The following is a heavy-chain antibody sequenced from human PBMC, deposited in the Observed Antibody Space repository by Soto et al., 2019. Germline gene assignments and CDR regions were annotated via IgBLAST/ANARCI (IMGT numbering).Heavy chain of an antibody. V-gene: IGHV3-33*08. J-gene: IGHJ4*02. Sequence: GSLRLSCAASGFTFSSYAMHWVRQAPGKGLEWVAVIWYDGSKKYYANSVKGRFTISRDNSKNTLHLQMNSLRADDTAVYYCTRDQSFRTRVPLYYFATWGQGILVTVS. CDR1: GFTFSSYA. D-gene: IGHD2-21*01. CDR2: IWYDGSKK. CDR3: TRDQSFRTRVPLYYFAT.